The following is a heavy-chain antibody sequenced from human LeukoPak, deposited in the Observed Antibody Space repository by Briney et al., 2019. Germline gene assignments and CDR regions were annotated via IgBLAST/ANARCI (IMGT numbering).Heavy chain of an antibody. D-gene: IGHD4-17*01. CDR2: IYSGGST. J-gene: IGHJ3*02. Sequence: GGSLRLSCAASGFTFSSNYMSWVRQAPGKGLEWVAVIYSGGSTYYADSVKRRFNISRDNSKNTLYLQMNSLRAEDTAVYYCARDPSIGYYSDYGAFDIWGQGTMVTVSS. CDR1: GFTFSSNY. CDR3: ARDPSIGYYSDYGAFDI. V-gene: IGHV3-53*01.